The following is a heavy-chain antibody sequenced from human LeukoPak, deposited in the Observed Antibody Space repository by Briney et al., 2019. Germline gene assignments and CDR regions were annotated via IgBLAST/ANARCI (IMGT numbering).Heavy chain of an antibody. CDR2: IYYSGST. CDR3: ARSGGFLEFRIDY. Sequence: SQTLSLTCTVSGGSISSGSYYWGWIRQPAGKGLEWIGYIYYSGSTNYNPSLKSRVTISVEPSKNQFSLKLSSVTAADTAVYYCARSGGFLEFRIDYWGQGTLVTVSS. V-gene: IGHV4-61*10. CDR1: GGSISSGSYY. D-gene: IGHD3-3*01. J-gene: IGHJ4*02.